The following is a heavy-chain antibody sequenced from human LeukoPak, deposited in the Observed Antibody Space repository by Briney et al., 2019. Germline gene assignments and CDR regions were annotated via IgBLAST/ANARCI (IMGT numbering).Heavy chain of an antibody. J-gene: IGHJ4*02. CDR2: ISSSSSST. CDR3: ARGRRDGYNPSFDY. Sequence: GGSLRLSCAASGFTFSDYYMSWIRQAPGKGLEWVSYISSSSSSTNYADSVKGRFTISRDNAKNSLYLQMNSLRAEDTAVYYCARGRRDGYNPSFDYWGQGTLVTVSS. CDR1: GFTFSDYY. D-gene: IGHD5-24*01. V-gene: IGHV3-11*06.